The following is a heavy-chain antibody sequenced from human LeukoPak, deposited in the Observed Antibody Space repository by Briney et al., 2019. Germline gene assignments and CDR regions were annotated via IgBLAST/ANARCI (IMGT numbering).Heavy chain of an antibody. J-gene: IGHJ3*02. Sequence: GGSLRLSCAASGFTFSTYAMSWVRQAPGKGLEWVSGISVTGSSTYYADSVKGRFTISRDNSKNTLYLQMNSPRAEDTAVYYCAKDISGWYGSFAFDIWGQGTMVTVSS. CDR2: ISVTGSST. D-gene: IGHD6-19*01. CDR3: AKDISGWYGSFAFDI. CDR1: GFTFSTYA. V-gene: IGHV3-23*01.